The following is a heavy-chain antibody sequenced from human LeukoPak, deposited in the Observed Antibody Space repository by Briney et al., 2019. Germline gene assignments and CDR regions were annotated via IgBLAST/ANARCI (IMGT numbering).Heavy chain of an antibody. V-gene: IGHV3-30*02. Sequence: PGGSLRLSCAASGFTFSSYGMHWVRQAPGKGLEWVAFIRYDGSNKYYADSVKGRFTISRDNSKNTPYLQMNSLRAEDTAVYYCARPTYYYDSSGYHDDAFDIWGQGTMVTVSS. CDR3: ARPTYYYDSSGYHDDAFDI. D-gene: IGHD3-22*01. CDR1: GFTFSSYG. J-gene: IGHJ3*02. CDR2: IRYDGSNK.